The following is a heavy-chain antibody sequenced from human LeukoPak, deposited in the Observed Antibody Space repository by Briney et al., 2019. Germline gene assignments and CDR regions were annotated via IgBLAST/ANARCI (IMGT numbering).Heavy chain of an antibody. J-gene: IGHJ6*03. Sequence: GGSLRLSCAASGLTFSSYAMSWVRQAPGKGLEWVSAISGSGGSTYYADSVKGRFTISRDNSKNTLYLQMNSLRAEDTAVYYCARASSSWPYYYYYYMDVWGKGTTVTVSS. CDR3: ARASSSWPYYYYYYMDV. CDR2: ISGSGGST. CDR1: GLTFSSYA. D-gene: IGHD6-13*01. V-gene: IGHV3-23*01.